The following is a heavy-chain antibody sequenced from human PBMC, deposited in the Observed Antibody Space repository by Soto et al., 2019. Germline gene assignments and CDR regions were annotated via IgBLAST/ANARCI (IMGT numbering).Heavy chain of an antibody. Sequence: PSETLSLTCTVFGASLSSSNRWWGWIRQTPGKGLEWIGSITSGGNTYYNPSLKSRVSTSVDTSKNQFSLKFTSVTAADTAVYYCARHDGTVTLSWFDPWGQGTLVTVSS. CDR1: GASLSSSNRW. J-gene: IGHJ5*02. V-gene: IGHV4-39*01. D-gene: IGHD4-17*01. CDR3: ARHDGTVTLSWFDP. CDR2: ITSGGNT.